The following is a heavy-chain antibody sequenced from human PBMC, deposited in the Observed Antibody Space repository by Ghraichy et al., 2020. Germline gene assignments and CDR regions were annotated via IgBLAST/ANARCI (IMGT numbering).Heavy chain of an antibody. CDR2: INHSGST. CDR3: ARGRYSSSSRAFDI. Sequence: SETLSLTRAVYGGSFSGYYWSWIRQPPGKGLEWIGEINHSGSTNYNPSLKSRVTISVDTSKNQFSLKLSSVTAADTAVYYCARGRYSSSSRAFDIWRQGTMVTVSS. CDR1: GGSFSGYY. J-gene: IGHJ3*02. V-gene: IGHV4-34*01. D-gene: IGHD6-6*01.